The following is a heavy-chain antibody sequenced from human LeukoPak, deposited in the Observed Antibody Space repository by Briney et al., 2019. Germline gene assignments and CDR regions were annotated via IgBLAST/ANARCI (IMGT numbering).Heavy chain of an antibody. CDR2: IKQDGSEK. J-gene: IGHJ4*02. D-gene: IGHD3-10*01. CDR1: GIIFSSYW. V-gene: IGHV3-7*01. CDR3: ARERQLWFGSTTFDY. Sequence: PGGSLRLSCAASGIIFSSYWMSWVRQAPGKGLEWVANIKQDGSEKYYVDSVKGRFTISRDNAKNSLYLQMNSLRAEDTAVYYCARERQLWFGSTTFDYWGQGILVTVSS.